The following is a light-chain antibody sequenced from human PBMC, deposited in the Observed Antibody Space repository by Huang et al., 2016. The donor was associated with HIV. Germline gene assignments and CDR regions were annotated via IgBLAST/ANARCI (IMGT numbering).Light chain of an antibody. Sequence: EIVLTQSPGTLSLSPGETAPFSCRASQSLRDTYIAWYQQRPGQAPRLLIYGASSRATGIPDRFSGSGSGTDFTLTINRLEPQDFAVYFCPQYDRSPLTFGGGTKVEL. V-gene: IGKV3-20*01. CDR1: QSLRDTY. CDR2: GAS. CDR3: PQYDRSPLT. J-gene: IGKJ4*01.